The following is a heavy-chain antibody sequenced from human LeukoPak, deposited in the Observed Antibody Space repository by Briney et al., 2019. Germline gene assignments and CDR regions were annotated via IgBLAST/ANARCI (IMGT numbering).Heavy chain of an antibody. V-gene: IGHV3-30*18. CDR1: GFTFSSYG. CDR2: ISHDGSNK. J-gene: IGHJ4*02. Sequence: GGSLRLSCAASGFTFSSYGIHWVRQAPGKGLEWVAVISHDGSNKYYADSVKGRFTISRDNSKNILYLQVNSLRTEDTAVYYCAQEVYGSSSAYLDHWGQGTLVTVSS. CDR3: AQEVYGSSSAYLDH. D-gene: IGHD1-26*01.